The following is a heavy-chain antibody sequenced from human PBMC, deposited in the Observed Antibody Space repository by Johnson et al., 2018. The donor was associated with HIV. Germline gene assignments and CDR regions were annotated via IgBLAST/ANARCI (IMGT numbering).Heavy chain of an antibody. J-gene: IGHJ3*02. Sequence: MLLVESGGGLVKPGGSLRLPGAAPGLTLRDNYMSWIRKAPGKGLDGVSVIYSGGSTNSADPGRGRLTIPRDNSNKRLYLQMNSLRAEETAVYYGSGTGYSGGWWDREDAFDIWGQGTMVTVSS. D-gene: IGHD6-19*01. CDR3: SGTGYSGGWWDREDAFDI. CDR2: IYSGGST. CDR1: GLTLRDNY. V-gene: IGHV3-66*01.